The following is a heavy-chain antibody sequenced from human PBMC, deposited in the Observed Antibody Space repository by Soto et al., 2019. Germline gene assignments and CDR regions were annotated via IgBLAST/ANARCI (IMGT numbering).Heavy chain of an antibody. CDR3: ARTLVDYYDSSGYPRFDY. D-gene: IGHD3-22*01. V-gene: IGHV3-74*01. CDR1: GFTFSSNW. CDR2: INSDGSST. Sequence: PGGSLRLSCAASGFTFSSNWMHWVRQAQGRGLVWVSRINSDGSSTSYADSVKGRFTISRDNARNTLFLQMNSLRAEDTAVYYCARTLVDYYDSSGYPRFDYWGQGTLVTVSS. J-gene: IGHJ4*02.